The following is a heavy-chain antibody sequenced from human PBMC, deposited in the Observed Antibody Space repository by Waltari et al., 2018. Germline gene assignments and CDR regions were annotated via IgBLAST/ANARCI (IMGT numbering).Heavy chain of an antibody. J-gene: IGHJ4*02. V-gene: IGHV1-2*06. CDR2: INPTSGGT. D-gene: IGHD2-15*01. CDR1: GYTFTGYY. CDR3: ASLSQGYCSGGSCPTDY. Sequence: QVQLVQSGAEVKKPGASVKVSCKASGYTFTGYYMHWVRQAPGQGLEWMGRINPTSGGTNYAQKFQGRVTMTRDTSISTAYMELSRLRSDDTAVYYCASLSQGYCSGGSCPTDYWGQGTLVTVSS.